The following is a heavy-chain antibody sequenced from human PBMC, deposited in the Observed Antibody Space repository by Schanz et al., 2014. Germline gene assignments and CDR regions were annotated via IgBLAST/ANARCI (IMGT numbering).Heavy chain of an antibody. CDR1: GFSVSTNY. CDR3: ARDKNYDDSAEYGMDV. D-gene: IGHD3-22*01. V-gene: IGHV3-53*01. J-gene: IGHJ6*02. CDR2: IYRGGST. Sequence: EVQLVESGGGLIQPGGSLRLSCAVSGFSVSTNYMSWARQAPGKGLEWVSVIYRGGSTYYADSVKGRFTISRDNSKNTLYLQMNSLRAEDAAVYRCARDKNYDDSAEYGMDVWGQGTTVTVSS.